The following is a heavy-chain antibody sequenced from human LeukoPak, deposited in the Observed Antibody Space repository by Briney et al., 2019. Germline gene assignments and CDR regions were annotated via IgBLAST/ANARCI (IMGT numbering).Heavy chain of an antibody. J-gene: IGHJ6*03. CDR1: GFTVSSNY. D-gene: IGHD6-13*01. CDR2: IYSGGST. CDR3: ARGTAAAGTPYYYYYMDV. V-gene: IGHV3-66*01. Sequence: PGGSLRLSCAASGFTVSSNYMSWVRQAPGKGLEWVSVIYSGGSTYYAVSVKGRFTISRDNSKNTLYLQMNSLRAEDTAVYYCARGTAAAGTPYYYYYMDVWGKGTTVTISS.